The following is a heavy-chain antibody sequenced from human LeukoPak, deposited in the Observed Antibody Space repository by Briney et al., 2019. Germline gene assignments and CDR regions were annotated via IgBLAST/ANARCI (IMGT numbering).Heavy chain of an antibody. D-gene: IGHD1-26*01. J-gene: IGHJ5*02. Sequence: PSETLSLTCAVYGGSFSGYYWSWIRQPPGKGLEWIGEINHSGSTNYNPSLKSRVTISVDTSKNQFSLKLSSVTAADTAVYYCARTGGYGENWFDPWGQGTLVTVSS. V-gene: IGHV4-34*01. CDR3: ARTGGYGENWFDP. CDR2: INHSGST. CDR1: GGSFSGYY.